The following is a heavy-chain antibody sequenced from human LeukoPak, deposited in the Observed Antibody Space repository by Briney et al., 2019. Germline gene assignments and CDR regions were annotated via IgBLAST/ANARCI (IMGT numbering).Heavy chain of an antibody. Sequence: GGSLRLSCAASGFTFSSYEMNWVRQAPGKGLEWVSYISSSGSTIYYADSVEGRFTISRDNAKNSLYLQMNSLRAEDTAVYYCARENYDTSGFFLSPEYFQHWGQGTLVIVFS. CDR3: ARENYDTSGFFLSPEYFQH. J-gene: IGHJ1*01. CDR1: GFTFSSYE. CDR2: ISSSGSTI. V-gene: IGHV3-48*03. D-gene: IGHD3-22*01.